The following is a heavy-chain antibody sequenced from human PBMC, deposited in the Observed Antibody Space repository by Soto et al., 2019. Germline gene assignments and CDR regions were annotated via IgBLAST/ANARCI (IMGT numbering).Heavy chain of an antibody. CDR1: GFTFSSYA. Sequence: GGSLRLSCAASGFTFSSYAMHWVRQAPGKGLEWVAVISYDGSNKYYADSVKGRFTISRDNSKNTLYLQMNSLRAEDTAVYYCARVVVGGMDVWGPGNTVTVSS. V-gene: IGHV3-30-3*01. J-gene: IGHJ6*02. CDR2: ISYDGSNK. CDR3: ARVVVGGMDV. D-gene: IGHD2-21*01.